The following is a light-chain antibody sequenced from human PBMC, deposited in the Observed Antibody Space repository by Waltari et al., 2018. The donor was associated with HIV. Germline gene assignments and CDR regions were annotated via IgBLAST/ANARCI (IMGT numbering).Light chain of an antibody. CDR3: QQSDNLPRT. V-gene: IGKV1-39*01. Sequence: DTQISQAPTSLSASVGEKITITCRASQNVHNYLNWFQQRPGRPPLLLIYNTSSLQSGVPSRFSGSGSGTEFTLSVSCLQPEDFATYCCQQSDNLPRTFGGGTKVEMK. CDR2: NTS. J-gene: IGKJ4*01. CDR1: QNVHNY.